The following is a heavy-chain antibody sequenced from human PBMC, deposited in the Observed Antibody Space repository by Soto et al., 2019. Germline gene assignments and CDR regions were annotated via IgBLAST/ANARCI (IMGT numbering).Heavy chain of an antibody. V-gene: IGHV3-66*01. J-gene: IGHJ5*02. CDR2: IYSAGSA. CDR3: IGDGGATDWYDP. CDR1: GFTVSSYH. Sequence: GGSLRLSCAASGFTVSSYHMSWVRQAPGKGLEWVSVIYSAGSADFADSVKGRFTISRDNSKNTLYLQMSSLRAEDTAIYYCIGDGGATDWYDPCCPGPLLSVSS. D-gene: IGHD3-10*01.